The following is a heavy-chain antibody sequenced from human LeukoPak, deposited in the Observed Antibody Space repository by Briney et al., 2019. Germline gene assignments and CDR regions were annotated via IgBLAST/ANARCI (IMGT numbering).Heavy chain of an antibody. CDR2: ISAYNGNT. CDR1: GYTFTSYG. V-gene: IGHV1-18*01. Sequence: GASVKVSCKASGYTFTSYGISWVRQAPGQGLEWMGWISAYNGNTNYAQKLQGRVTMTTDTSTSTAYMELRSLRSDDTAVYYCARDMGREWWQATVRGHFDYWGQGTLVTVSS. CDR3: ARDMGREWWQATVRGHFDY. J-gene: IGHJ4*02. D-gene: IGHD2-15*01.